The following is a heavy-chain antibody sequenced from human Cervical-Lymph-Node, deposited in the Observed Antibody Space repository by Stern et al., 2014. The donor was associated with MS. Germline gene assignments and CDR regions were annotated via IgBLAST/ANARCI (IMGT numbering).Heavy chain of an antibody. V-gene: IGHV1-69*01. CDR1: GGTFSKFP. CDR2: VFPVFGTP. D-gene: IGHD6-13*01. J-gene: IGHJ5*02. CDR3: ALSSETSDRWYSLGYDL. Sequence: QVQLGKSGAEVTKPGSSVKASCKALGGTFSKFPSSWVRQAPGQGLEWLGGVFPVFGTPTYAQDFRGRVTITADVSTSTVYMELSSLRSDDTAVYYCALSSETSDRWYSLGYDLWGQGTLVTVSS.